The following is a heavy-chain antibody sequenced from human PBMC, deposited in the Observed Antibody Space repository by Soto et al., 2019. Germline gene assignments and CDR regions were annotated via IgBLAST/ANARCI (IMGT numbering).Heavy chain of an antibody. CDR3: ARTDLSITIFGVVITNYFDY. D-gene: IGHD3-3*01. V-gene: IGHV3-7*03. CDR2: IKQGGSEK. CDR1: GFTFSSYW. Sequence: LRLSCAASGFTFSSYWMSWVRQAPGKGLEWVANIKQGGSEKYYVDSVKGRFTISRDNAKNSLYLQMNSLRAEDTAVYYCARTDLSITIFGVVITNYFDYWGQGTLVTVSS. J-gene: IGHJ4*02.